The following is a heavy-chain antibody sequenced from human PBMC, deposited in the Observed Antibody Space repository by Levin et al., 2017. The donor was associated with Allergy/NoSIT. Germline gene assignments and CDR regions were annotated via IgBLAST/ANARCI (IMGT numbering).Heavy chain of an antibody. Sequence: GESLKISCKASGYTFTSYDINWVRQATGQGLEWMGWMNPNSGNTGYAQKFQGRVTMTRNTSISTAYMELSSLRSEDTAVYYCASLAYYYDSSGYYPAYPEYFQHWGQGTLVTVSS. D-gene: IGHD3-22*01. J-gene: IGHJ1*01. V-gene: IGHV1-8*01. CDR2: MNPNSGNT. CDR1: GYTFTSYD. CDR3: ASLAYYYDSSGYYPAYPEYFQH.